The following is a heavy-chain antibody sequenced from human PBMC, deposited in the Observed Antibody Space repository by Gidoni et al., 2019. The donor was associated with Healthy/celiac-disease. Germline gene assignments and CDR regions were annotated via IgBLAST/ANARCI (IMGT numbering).Heavy chain of an antibody. Sequence: QVQLVESGGGVVQPGRSLRLSCAASGFPFSRFAMHWVRQAPGKGLEWVAVISYDGSNKYYADSVKGRFTISRDNSKNTLYLQMNSLRAEDTAVYYCARDPDYGGNSGVMYYYYYYGMDVWGQGTTVTVSS. CDR3: ARDPDYGGNSGVMYYYYYYGMDV. J-gene: IGHJ6*02. CDR2: ISYDGSNK. CDR1: GFPFSRFA. V-gene: IGHV3-30-3*01. D-gene: IGHD4-17*01.